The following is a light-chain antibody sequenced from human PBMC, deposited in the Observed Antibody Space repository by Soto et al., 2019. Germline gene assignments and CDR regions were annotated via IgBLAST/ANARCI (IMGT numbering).Light chain of an antibody. Sequence: EMVMTQSPATLSVSPGERVTLSCGASESVHRNLAWYQQKPGQGPSLLIYYASTRATGVPDRFTGSGSGTEFTLIISSLQSEDFGVYHCQHYSNWPPTFGPGTKVEIK. CDR1: ESVHRN. CDR3: QHYSNWPPT. V-gene: IGKV3-15*01. J-gene: IGKJ3*01. CDR2: YAS.